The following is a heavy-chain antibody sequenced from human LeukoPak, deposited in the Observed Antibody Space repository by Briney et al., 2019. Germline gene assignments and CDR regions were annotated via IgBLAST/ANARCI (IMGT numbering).Heavy chain of an antibody. Sequence: PGGSLRLSCAASGFTFSSYAMSWVRQAPGKGLEWVSAISGSGGSTYYADSVKGRFTISRDNSKNTLYLQMNSLRAEDTAVYYCAKGYSSSWYAEYFQHWGQGTLVTVSS. J-gene: IGHJ1*01. CDR2: ISGSGGST. CDR1: GFTFSSYA. D-gene: IGHD6-13*01. V-gene: IGHV3-23*01. CDR3: AKGYSSSWYAEYFQH.